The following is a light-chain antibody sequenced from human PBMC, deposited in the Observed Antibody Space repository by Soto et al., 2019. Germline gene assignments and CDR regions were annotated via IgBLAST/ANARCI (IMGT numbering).Light chain of an antibody. CDR2: VND. V-gene: IGLV1-44*01. CDR3: VAWDDSLNGHV. J-gene: IGLJ1*01. CDR1: SSNMGTTT. Sequence: QSVLTQPPSASGTPGQRVTISCSGGSSNMGTTTVSWYQQVPGTAPKVLIYVNDQRPSGVPDRFSGSNSGTSASLAISGLQPEDEAEYYCVAWDDSLNGHVFGTGTKVTVL.